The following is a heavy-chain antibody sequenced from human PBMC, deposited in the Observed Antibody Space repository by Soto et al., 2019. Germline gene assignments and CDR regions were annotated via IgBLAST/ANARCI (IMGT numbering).Heavy chain of an antibody. Sequence: SGPTLVNPTQTLTLICTFSGFSLSTSGVGVGWIRQPPGKALEWLALIYWDDDKRYSPSLKSRLTITKDTSKNQVVLTMTNMDPVDTATYYCAHRVYGSGTQGRWFDPWGQGTLVTVSS. CDR3: AHRVYGSGTQGRWFDP. V-gene: IGHV2-5*02. CDR2: IYWDDDK. CDR1: GFSLSTSGVG. D-gene: IGHD3-10*01. J-gene: IGHJ5*02.